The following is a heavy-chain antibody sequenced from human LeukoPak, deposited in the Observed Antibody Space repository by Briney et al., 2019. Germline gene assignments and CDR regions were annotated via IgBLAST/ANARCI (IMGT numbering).Heavy chain of an antibody. J-gene: IGHJ4*02. D-gene: IGHD6-19*01. V-gene: IGHV3-74*01. CDR3: ATKQWLAPPPDS. Sequence: GGALRLSFSASGFTFSKYWMLWVRPAPGEGLEGVSRINTDGTVTTYADSVKGRFTVSRDNADNTMFLQMNSVRDEDTAVYYCATKQWLAPPPDSWGQGTPVTVSS. CDR1: GFTFSKYW. CDR2: INTDGTVT.